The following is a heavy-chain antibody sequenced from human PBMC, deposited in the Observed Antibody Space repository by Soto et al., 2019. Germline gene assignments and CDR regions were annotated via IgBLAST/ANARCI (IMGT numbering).Heavy chain of an antibody. D-gene: IGHD5-18*01. V-gene: IGHV1-2*02. CDR3: ARDLRGYSYGSFDY. Sequence: ASVKVSCKASGYTFTGYYMHWVRQAPGQGLEWMGWINPNSGGTNYAQKFQGRVTMTRDTSISTAYMELSRLRSDDTAVYYCARDLRGYSYGSFDYWGQGTLVTVSS. J-gene: IGHJ4*02. CDR1: GYTFTGYY. CDR2: INPNSGGT.